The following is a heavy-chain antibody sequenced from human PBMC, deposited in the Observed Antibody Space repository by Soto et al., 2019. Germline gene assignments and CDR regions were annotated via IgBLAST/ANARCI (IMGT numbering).Heavy chain of an antibody. V-gene: IGHV3-30*18. J-gene: IGHJ5*02. D-gene: IGHD4-17*01. CDR1: GFTFSSYG. CDR2: ISYDGSNK. Sequence: QVQLVESGGGVVQPGRSLRLSCAASGFTFSSYGMHWVRQASGKGLEWVAVISYDGSNKYYGDSVKGRFTISRDNSNNKLYLQMDSLTAEATAVYYCAKKAEGLGNWFDPWGQGTLVTVSS. CDR3: AKKAEGLGNWFDP.